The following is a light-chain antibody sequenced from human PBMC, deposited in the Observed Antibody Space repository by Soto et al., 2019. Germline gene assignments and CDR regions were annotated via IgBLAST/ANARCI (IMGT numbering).Light chain of an antibody. J-gene: IGLJ2*01. CDR2: DVD. CDR1: SSDVGHYHY. V-gene: IGLV2-14*03. CDR3: NSYTSSGTYVV. Sequence: QSALTQPASVSGSPGQSITISCTGTSSDVGHYHYVSWYQHHPGKAPKLMIYDVDNRPSGVSNRFSGSKSGNTASLTISGRQAEDEAVYYCNSYTSSGTYVVFGGGTKLTVL.